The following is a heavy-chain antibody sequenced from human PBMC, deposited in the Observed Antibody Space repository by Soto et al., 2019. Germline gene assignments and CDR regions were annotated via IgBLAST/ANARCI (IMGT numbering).Heavy chain of an antibody. CDR3: TRASASSMLRGVVIN. CDR2: MYHSGDS. D-gene: IGHD3-10*01. CDR1: GGSISTDNR. Sequence: PSETLSLTSAASGGSISTDNRWSWVRQPPGKGLEWIGEMYHSGDSNFNPSLKSRVTISVDKSKNQFSMQMASVTAADTALYYCTRASASSMLRGVVINWGRGPQVTVSS. V-gene: IGHV4-4*02. J-gene: IGHJ4*02.